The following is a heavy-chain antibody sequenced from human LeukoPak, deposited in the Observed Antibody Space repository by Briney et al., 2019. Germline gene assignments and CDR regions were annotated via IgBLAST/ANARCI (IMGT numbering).Heavy chain of an antibody. CDR2: ISYDGSNK. Sequence: GGSLRLSCAASGFTFSSYGMHWVRQAPGKGLEWVAVISYDGSNKYYADSVKGRSTISRDNSKNTLYLQMNSLRAEDTAVYYCAKDVRQWLPSGYYYMDVWGKGTTVTVSS. CDR1: GFTFSSYG. V-gene: IGHV3-30*18. D-gene: IGHD6-19*01. CDR3: AKDVRQWLPSGYYYMDV. J-gene: IGHJ6*03.